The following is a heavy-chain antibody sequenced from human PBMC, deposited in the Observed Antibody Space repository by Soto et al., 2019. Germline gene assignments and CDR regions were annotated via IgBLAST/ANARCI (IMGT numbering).Heavy chain of an antibody. V-gene: IGHV4-59*01. D-gene: IGHD3-22*01. J-gene: IGHJ5*02. Sequence: SETLSLTXTVSGGSFSSYYWSWIRQPPGKGLEWIGYIYYSGSTNYNPSLKSRVTISVDTSKNQVSLKLNSVTAADTAVYYCARVLEYYDSSAPVRWFDPWGQGTLVTVSS. CDR2: IYYSGST. CDR1: GGSFSSYY. CDR3: ARVLEYYDSSAPVRWFDP.